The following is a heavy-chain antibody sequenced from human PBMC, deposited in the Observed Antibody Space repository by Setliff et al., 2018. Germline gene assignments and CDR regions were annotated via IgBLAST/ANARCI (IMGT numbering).Heavy chain of an antibody. CDR1: GFTFSSYW. V-gene: IGHV3-74*01. J-gene: IGHJ6*03. CDR2: INSDGSST. Sequence: GESLTISCAASGFTFSSYWMHWVRQAPGKGLVWVSRINSDGSSTSYADSVKGRFTISRDNAKNTLYLQMNSLRAEDTAVYYCARDLSPYYYYYYYMDVWGKGTTVTVSS. CDR3: ARDLSPYYYYYYYMDV.